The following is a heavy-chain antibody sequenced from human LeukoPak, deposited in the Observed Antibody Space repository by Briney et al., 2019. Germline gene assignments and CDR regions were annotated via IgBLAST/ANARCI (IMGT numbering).Heavy chain of an antibody. CDR2: IKSKTDGGTT. CDR1: GFIFSSAW. Sequence: GGSLRLSCAASGFIFSSAWMSWVRQAPGKGLEWVGRIKSKTDGGTTDYAAPVKGRFTISRDDSKNTLYLQMNSLRAEDTAVYYCANGGVYEVNYWGQGTLVTVSS. V-gene: IGHV3-15*01. D-gene: IGHD6-13*01. CDR3: ANGGVYEVNY. J-gene: IGHJ4*02.